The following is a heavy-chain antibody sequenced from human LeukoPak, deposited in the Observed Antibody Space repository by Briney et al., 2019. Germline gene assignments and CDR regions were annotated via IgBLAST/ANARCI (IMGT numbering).Heavy chain of an antibody. CDR2: INHSGST. Sequence: PSETLSLTCAVYGGSFSGYYWSWIRQPPGKGLEWIGEINHSGSTNYNPSLKSRVTISVDTSKNQFSLKLSSVTAADTAVYYCASWDSSGLDAFDIWGQGTMVTVSS. CDR3: ASWDSSGLDAFDI. D-gene: IGHD3-22*01. V-gene: IGHV4-34*01. CDR1: GGSFSGYY. J-gene: IGHJ3*02.